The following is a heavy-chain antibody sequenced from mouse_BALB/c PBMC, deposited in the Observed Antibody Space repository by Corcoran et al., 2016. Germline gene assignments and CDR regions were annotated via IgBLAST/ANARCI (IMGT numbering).Heavy chain of an antibody. V-gene: IGHV1-77*01. D-gene: IGHD1-1*01. CDR1: GYTFTSYG. J-gene: IGHJ2*01. CDR3: AREHYGSSYENFDY. Sequence: QVQLQQSGPELVKPGASVKISCKASGYTFTSYGINWVKQRPGQGLEWIGYIYPGSGGTAYNQKFKGKATLTADKSSSTVYMQLSSLTSEDSAIYFCAREHYGSSYENFDYWGQGTTLTVSS. CDR2: IYPGSGGT.